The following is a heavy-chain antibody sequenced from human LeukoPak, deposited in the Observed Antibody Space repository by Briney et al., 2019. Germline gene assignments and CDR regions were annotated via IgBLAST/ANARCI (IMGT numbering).Heavy chain of an antibody. Sequence: GGSLRLSCAASGFTFSSYWMHWARQAPGKGLVWVSRINSDGSSTSYADSVKGRFTISRDNAKNTLYLQMNSLRAEDTAVYYCARASRYCSSTSCYPKYWGQGTLVTVSS. J-gene: IGHJ4*02. V-gene: IGHV3-74*01. CDR2: INSDGSST. CDR1: GFTFSSYW. CDR3: ARASRYCSSTSCYPKY. D-gene: IGHD2-2*01.